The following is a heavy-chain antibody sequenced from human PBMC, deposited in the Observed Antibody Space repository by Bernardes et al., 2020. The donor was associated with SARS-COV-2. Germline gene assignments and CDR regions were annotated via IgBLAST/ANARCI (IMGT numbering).Heavy chain of an antibody. J-gene: IGHJ6*02. CDR1: GYTFSDYW. V-gene: IGHV5-51*01. CDR2: IYPGDSDT. D-gene: IGHD7-27*01. CDR3: ARLGTLGVPGERTNYGMDV. Sequence: GESLKISCQASGYTFSDYWIAWVRPMPGKGLEWMGIIYPGDSDTRYSPSFQGQVTISADKSISTAYVNWSRLKASDTAMYYCARLGTLGVPGERTNYGMDVWGQGTTVTVSS.